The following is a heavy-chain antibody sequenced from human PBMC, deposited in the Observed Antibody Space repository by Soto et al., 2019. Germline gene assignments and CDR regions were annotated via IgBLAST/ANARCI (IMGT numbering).Heavy chain of an antibody. V-gene: IGHV1-69*01. CDR3: ARSQGSSTSLEIYYYYYYGMDV. CDR2: IIPISGTA. CDR1: GGTFSSYA. Sequence: QVQLVQSGAEVKKPGSSVKVSCKASGGTFSSYAISWVRQAPGQGLEWMGGIIPISGTATYAQKFQGRLTITADESTSTAYMELSSLRSEDTAVYYCARSQGSSTSLEIYYYYYYGMDVWGQGTTVTVSS. J-gene: IGHJ6*02. D-gene: IGHD2-2*01.